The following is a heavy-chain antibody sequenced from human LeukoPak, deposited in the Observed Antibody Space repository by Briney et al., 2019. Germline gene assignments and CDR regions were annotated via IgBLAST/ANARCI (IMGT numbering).Heavy chain of an antibody. Sequence: GASVKVSCTASAGTFTSYAISWVRHAPGQGREWMGGIIPIFGTANYAQKFQGRVTITADESTSTAYMELSSQRSEDTAVYYCARARYFDPRDYYYMDVWGKGTTVTVSS. V-gene: IGHV1-69*13. J-gene: IGHJ6*03. CDR3: ARARYFDPRDYYYMDV. D-gene: IGHD3-9*01. CDR2: IIPIFGTA. CDR1: AGTFTSYA.